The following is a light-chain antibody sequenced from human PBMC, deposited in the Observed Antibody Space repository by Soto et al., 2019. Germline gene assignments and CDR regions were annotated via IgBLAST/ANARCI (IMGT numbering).Light chain of an antibody. CDR2: GAS. V-gene: IGKV3-20*01. CDR3: QQYGSSPIT. J-gene: IGKJ5*01. CDR1: QSFSSTY. Sequence: EIVLTQSPGTLSLSPGERATLSCRASQSFSSTYLAWYQQKPGQAPRLLVYGASSRATGIPDRFSGFGSGTDFTLTISRLEPEYFALYFCQQYGSSPITFGQGTRLEIK.